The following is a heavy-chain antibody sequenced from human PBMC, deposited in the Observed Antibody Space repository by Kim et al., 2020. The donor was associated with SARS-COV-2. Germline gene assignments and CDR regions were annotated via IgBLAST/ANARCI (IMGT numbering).Heavy chain of an antibody. CDR1: GFTFSSYS. CDR3: ARARGAGMLYFDY. J-gene: IGHJ4*02. CDR2: ISSSSSYI. V-gene: IGHV3-21*01. Sequence: GGSLRLSCAASGFTFSSYSMNWVRQAPGKGLEWVSSISSSSSYIYYADSVKGRFTISRDNAKNSLYLQMNSLRAEDTAVYYCARARGAGMLYFDYWGQGTLVTVSS. D-gene: IGHD6-19*01.